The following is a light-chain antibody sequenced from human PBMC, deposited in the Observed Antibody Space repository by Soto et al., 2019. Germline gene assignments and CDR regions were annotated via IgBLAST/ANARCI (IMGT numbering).Light chain of an antibody. V-gene: IGLV2-8*01. Sequence: QSVLTQPPSASGSPGQSVTISCTGTRSDVGGYNYVSWYQQEPGKAPKLMIYEVSKRPSGVPDRFSGSKSGNTASLTVSRLQAEDEADYYCSSFAGSNNYVVFGGGTKVTVL. CDR2: EVS. CDR1: RSDVGGYNY. CDR3: SSFAGSNNYVV. J-gene: IGLJ2*01.